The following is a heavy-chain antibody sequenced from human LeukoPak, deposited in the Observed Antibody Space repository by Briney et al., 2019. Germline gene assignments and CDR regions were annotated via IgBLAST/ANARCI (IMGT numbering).Heavy chain of an antibody. CDR2: ITPIFGTT. Sequence: GSSVKVSCRTSGGTFSSFAINWVRQAPGQGLEWMGGITPIFGTTNSAQRFRGRVTFTADESTLTAYMDLNNLRSEDTAVYYCATMTTFDPWGQGTLVTVSP. V-gene: IGHV1-69*01. D-gene: IGHD3-22*01. CDR3: ATMTTFDP. J-gene: IGHJ5*02. CDR1: GGTFSSFA.